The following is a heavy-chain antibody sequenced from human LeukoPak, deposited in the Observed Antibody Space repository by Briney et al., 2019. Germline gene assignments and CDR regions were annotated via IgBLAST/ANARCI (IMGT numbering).Heavy chain of an antibody. J-gene: IGHJ4*02. V-gene: IGHV4-34*01. CDR3: ARGGRITIFPFDY. CDR1: GGSFSGYN. D-gene: IGHD3-9*01. Sequence: SETLSFTAAVYGGSFSGYNWSWIRPPPGKGLEWIGKINHSGSTNYNPSLKSRVTISVDTSKNQFSLKLSSVTAADTAVYYCARGGRITIFPFDYWGQGTLVTVSS. CDR2: INHSGST.